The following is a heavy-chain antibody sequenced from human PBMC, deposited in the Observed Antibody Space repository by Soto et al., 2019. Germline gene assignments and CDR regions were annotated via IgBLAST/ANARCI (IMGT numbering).Heavy chain of an antibody. J-gene: IGHJ6*02. D-gene: IGHD5-12*01. V-gene: IGHV1-2*02. Sequence: ASVKVSCKASGYTFTGYYMHWVRQAPGQGLEWMGWINPNSGGTNYAQKFQGRVTMTGDTSISTAYMELSRLRSDDTAVYYCASSLGSGYDLYYYGMDVWGQGTTVTVSS. CDR2: INPNSGGT. CDR1: GYTFTGYY. CDR3: ASSLGSGYDLYYYGMDV.